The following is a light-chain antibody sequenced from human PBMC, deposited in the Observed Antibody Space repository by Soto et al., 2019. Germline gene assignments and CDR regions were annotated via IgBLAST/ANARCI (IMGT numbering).Light chain of an antibody. CDR2: RAS. V-gene: IGKV3-15*01. J-gene: IGKJ1*01. Sequence: EIVMTQSPATLSVSPGEVATLSCRTSQRIARDLARYQQKTGQAPRLLIYRASTRATGIPARFSGSGSGAEFSITISSLQCEDFAVYFCQQYDTWPWTFGQGTKLEIK. CDR3: QQYDTWPWT. CDR1: QRIARD.